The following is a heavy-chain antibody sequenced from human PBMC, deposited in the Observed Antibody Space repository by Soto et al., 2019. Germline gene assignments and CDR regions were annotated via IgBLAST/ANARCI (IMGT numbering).Heavy chain of an antibody. Sequence: ASVKVSCKASGYTFTSYYMHWVRQAPGQGLEWMGIINPSGGSTSYAQKFQGRVTMTRDTSTSTVYMELSSLRSEDTAVYYCARVGCSSTSCYARTHYYYMDVWGKGTTVTVSS. V-gene: IGHV1-46*03. J-gene: IGHJ6*03. CDR3: ARVGCSSTSCYARTHYYYMDV. D-gene: IGHD2-2*01. CDR1: GYTFTSYY. CDR2: INPSGGST.